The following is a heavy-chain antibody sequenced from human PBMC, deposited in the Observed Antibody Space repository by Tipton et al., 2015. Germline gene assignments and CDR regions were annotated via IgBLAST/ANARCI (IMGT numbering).Heavy chain of an antibody. J-gene: IGHJ4*02. CDR1: GFTFSSYA. Sequence: SLRLSCAASGFTFSSYAMSWVRQAPGKGLEWVSALSGSGGSTYYADSVKGRFTISRDNSESTLYLQMKSLRAEDTAVYYCAREERREVAYFNYWGQGTLVTVSS. CDR2: LSGSGGST. V-gene: IGHV3-23*01. D-gene: IGHD1-26*01. CDR3: AREERREVAYFNY.